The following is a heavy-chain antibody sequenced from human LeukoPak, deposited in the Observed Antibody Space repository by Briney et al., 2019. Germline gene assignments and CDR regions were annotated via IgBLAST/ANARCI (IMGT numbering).Heavy chain of an antibody. CDR3: ARSPLGDYGGNSPLDY. CDR2: IYYSGST. J-gene: IGHJ4*02. V-gene: IGHV4-31*03. D-gene: IGHD4-23*01. Sequence: TSETLSLTCTVSGGSISSGGYYWSWIRQHPGKGLEWIGYIYYSGSTYYNPSLKSRVTISVDTSKNQFSLKLSSVTAADTAVYYCARSPLGDYGGNSPLDYWGQGTLVTVSS. CDR1: GGSISSGGYY.